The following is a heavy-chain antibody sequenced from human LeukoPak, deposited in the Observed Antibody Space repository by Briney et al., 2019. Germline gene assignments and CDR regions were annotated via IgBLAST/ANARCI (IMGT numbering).Heavy chain of an antibody. CDR2: ISSSSSYI. V-gene: IGHV3-21*01. CDR3: AKASFYYGSGSYYKY. J-gene: IGHJ4*02. Sequence: PGGSLRLSCAASGFTFSSYSMNWVRQAPGKGLEWVSSISSSSSYIYYADSVKGRFTISRDNAKNSLYLQMNSLRAEDTAVYYCAKASFYYGSGSYYKYWGQGTLVTVSS. D-gene: IGHD3-10*01. CDR1: GFTFSSYS.